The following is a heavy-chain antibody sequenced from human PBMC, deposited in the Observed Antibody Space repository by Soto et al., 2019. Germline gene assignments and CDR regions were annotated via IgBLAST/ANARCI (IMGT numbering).Heavy chain of an antibody. V-gene: IGHV4-30-4*01. D-gene: IGHD3-3*01. J-gene: IGHJ4*02. Sequence: SETLSLTCTVSGGSISSGDYYWSWIRQPPGKGLEWIGYIYYSGTTYYNPSLKSRVTISVDTSKNQFSLKLSSVTAADTAVYYCARAFWSGSNFDYWGQGTLVTVSS. CDR1: GGSISSGDYY. CDR3: ARAFWSGSNFDY. CDR2: IYYSGTT.